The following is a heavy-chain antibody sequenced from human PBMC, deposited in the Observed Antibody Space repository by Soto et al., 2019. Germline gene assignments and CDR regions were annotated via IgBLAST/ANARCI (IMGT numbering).Heavy chain of an antibody. J-gene: IGHJ6*02. CDR3: AKYRVAAVGSPYYGMDV. D-gene: IGHD6-13*01. Sequence: QVQLVQSGAEVKKPGSSVKVSCKASGGTFSSYVISWVRQAPGQGLEWMGGIIPLFSTTNYAQKFQDRVTITADESTSTAYMELSSLRSEDTAVYYCAKYRVAAVGSPYYGMDVWGQGTTVTVSS. CDR2: IIPLFSTT. CDR1: GGTFSSYV. V-gene: IGHV1-69*12.